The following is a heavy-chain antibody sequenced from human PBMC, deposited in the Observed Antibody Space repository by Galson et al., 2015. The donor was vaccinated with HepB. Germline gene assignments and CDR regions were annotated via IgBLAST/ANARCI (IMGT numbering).Heavy chain of an antibody. J-gene: IGHJ6*02. Sequence: SVKVSCKASGYTFTSFAMNWVRQAPGQGLEWMGWLNTNTGNPTYAQGFTGRFVFSLDTSVSTAYLQISGLKDEDTAVYYCARDGSGSYRYGMDVWGQGTTVTVSS. CDR2: LNTNTGNP. CDR3: ARDGSGSYRYGMDV. CDR1: GYTFTSFA. D-gene: IGHD1-26*01. V-gene: IGHV7-4-1*02.